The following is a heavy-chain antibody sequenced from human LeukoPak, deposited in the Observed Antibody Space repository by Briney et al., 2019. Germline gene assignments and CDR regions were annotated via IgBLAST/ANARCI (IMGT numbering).Heavy chain of an antibody. J-gene: IGHJ6*02. D-gene: IGHD2-2*01. CDR2: IIPIFGTA. Sequence: SVKVSCKASGGTFSSYAISWVRQAPGQGLEWMGGIIPIFGTANYAQKFQGRVTITADESTSTAYMELSSLGSEDTAVYYCARPLIDVVPAATRDYYYYGMDVWGQGTTVTVSS. CDR1: GGTFSSYA. CDR3: ARPLIDVVPAATRDYYYYGMDV. V-gene: IGHV1-69*01.